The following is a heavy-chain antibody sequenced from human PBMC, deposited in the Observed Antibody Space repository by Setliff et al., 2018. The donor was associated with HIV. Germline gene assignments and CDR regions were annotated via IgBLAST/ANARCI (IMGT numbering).Heavy chain of an antibody. CDR2: INPNSGGT. Sequence: ASVKVSCKASGGTFSRYTISWVRQAPGQGLEWMGWINPNSGGTNYAQKFQGRVTMTRDTSISTAYMELSRLRSDDTAVYYCARGGTIFGVVISNYYYMDVWGKGTTVTVSS. CDR1: GGTFSRYT. J-gene: IGHJ6*03. CDR3: ARGGTIFGVVISNYYYMDV. V-gene: IGHV1-2*02. D-gene: IGHD3-3*01.